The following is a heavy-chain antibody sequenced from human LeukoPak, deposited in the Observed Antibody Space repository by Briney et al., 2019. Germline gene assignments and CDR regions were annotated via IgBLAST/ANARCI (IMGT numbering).Heavy chain of an antibody. CDR3: ARDRGIAVAGPYPYYYGMDV. CDR1: GGSISSDY. Sequence: PSETLSLTCTVSGGSISSDYWSWIRQPPGKGLEWIGYIYYSGSTNYNPSLKSRVTISVDTSKNQFSLKLSSVTAADTAVYYCARDRGIAVAGPYPYYYGMDVWGKGTTVTVSS. J-gene: IGHJ6*04. CDR2: IYYSGST. V-gene: IGHV4-59*01. D-gene: IGHD6-19*01.